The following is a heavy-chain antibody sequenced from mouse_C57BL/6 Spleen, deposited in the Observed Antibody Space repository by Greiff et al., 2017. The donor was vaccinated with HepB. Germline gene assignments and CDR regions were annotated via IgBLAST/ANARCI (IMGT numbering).Heavy chain of an antibody. CDR3: ARDYDYDLAWFAY. J-gene: IGHJ3*01. V-gene: IGHV1-18*01. CDR1: GYTFTDYN. D-gene: IGHD2-4*01. CDR2: INPNNGGT. Sequence: VQLQQSGPELVKPGASVKIPCKASGYTFTDYNMDWVKQSHGKSLEWIGDINPNNGGTIYNQKFKGKATLTVDKSSSTAYMELRSLTSEDTAVYYCARDYDYDLAWFAYWGQGTLVTVSA.